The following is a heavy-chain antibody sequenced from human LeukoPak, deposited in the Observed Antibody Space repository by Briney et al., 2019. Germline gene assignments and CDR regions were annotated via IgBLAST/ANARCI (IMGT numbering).Heavy chain of an antibody. CDR3: AREDDILTGYPDY. V-gene: IGHV1-2*02. Sequence: ASVKVSCKASGYTFTGYYMHWVRQAPGQGLEWMGWINPNSGGTNYAQKFQGRVTMTRDTSISTAYMELSRLRSGDTAVYYCAREDDILTGYPDYWGQGTLVTVSS. CDR1: GYTFTGYY. D-gene: IGHD3-9*01. J-gene: IGHJ4*02. CDR2: INPNSGGT.